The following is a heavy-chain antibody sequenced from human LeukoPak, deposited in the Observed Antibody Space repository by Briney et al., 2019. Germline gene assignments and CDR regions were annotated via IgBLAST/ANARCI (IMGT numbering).Heavy chain of an antibody. CDR1: GYTITKCN. J-gene: IGHJ3*02. Sequence: ASVKVSCKACGYTITKCNSAKVLQAPGQGLEWMGWINPNSGGTNYAQKFQGRVTMTRDTSISTAYMELSRLRSDDTAAYYCARGVGAPPLGAFDIWGQGTMVTVSS. D-gene: IGHD1-26*01. CDR3: ARGVGAPPLGAFDI. CDR2: INPNSGGT. V-gene: IGHV1-2*02.